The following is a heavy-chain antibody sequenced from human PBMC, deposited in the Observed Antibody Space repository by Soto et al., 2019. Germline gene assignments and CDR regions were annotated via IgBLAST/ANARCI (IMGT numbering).Heavy chain of an antibody. CDR2: IYYGGST. Sequence: PSETLSLTCTVSGGSVSSVSYYWSWIRQPPGKGLGWIGYIYYGGSTNYNPSLKSRVTMSVDTSKNQFSLKLSSVTAADTAVYYCARNCSRVTCHGFDPWGQGTLVTVSS. D-gene: IGHD2-2*01. J-gene: IGHJ5*02. CDR3: ARNCSRVTCHGFDP. V-gene: IGHV4-61*01. CDR1: GGSVSSVSYY.